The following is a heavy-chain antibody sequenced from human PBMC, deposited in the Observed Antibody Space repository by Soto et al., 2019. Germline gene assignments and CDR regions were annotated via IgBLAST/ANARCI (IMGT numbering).Heavy chain of an antibody. D-gene: IGHD4-4*01. J-gene: IGHJ6*02. CDR3: ARDLDFYSNWGWGGPYGMDV. CDR2: IYYSGST. Sequence: SLTCTVSGGSISSGGYYWSWIRQHPGKGLEWIGYIYYSGSTYYNPSLKSRVTISVDTSKNQFSLKLSSVTAADTAVYYCARDLDFYSNWGWGGPYGMDVWGQGTTVTVSS. V-gene: IGHV4-31*03. CDR1: GGSISSGGYY.